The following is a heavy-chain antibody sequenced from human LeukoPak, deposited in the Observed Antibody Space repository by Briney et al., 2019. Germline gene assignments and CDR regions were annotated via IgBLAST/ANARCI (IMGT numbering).Heavy chain of an antibody. Sequence: PGGSVRLSCAASGFTVSSNYMIWVRQAPGKGLEWVSDIYSGGSTYYADSVKGRFTISRDNSKNTLYLQMNSLRAEDTAVYYCARDKWIAVAGTYYYYYGMDVWGQGTTVTVSS. V-gene: IGHV3-66*01. CDR1: GFTVSSNY. J-gene: IGHJ6*02. CDR2: IYSGGST. CDR3: ARDKWIAVAGTYYYYYGMDV. D-gene: IGHD6-19*01.